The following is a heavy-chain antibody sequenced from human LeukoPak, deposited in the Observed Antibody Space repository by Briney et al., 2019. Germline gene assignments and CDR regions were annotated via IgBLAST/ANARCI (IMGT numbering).Heavy chain of an antibody. CDR3: AKDPLQTGTTGFNWFDP. D-gene: IGHD1-7*01. Sequence: GGSLRLSCAASGFTFSSYAMSWVRQAPGKGLEWVSAISGSGGSTYYADSVKGRFTISRDNSKNTLYLQMNSLRAEDTAVYYCAKDPLQTGTTGFNWFDPWGQGILVTVSS. CDR2: ISGSGGST. CDR1: GFTFSSYA. J-gene: IGHJ5*02. V-gene: IGHV3-23*01.